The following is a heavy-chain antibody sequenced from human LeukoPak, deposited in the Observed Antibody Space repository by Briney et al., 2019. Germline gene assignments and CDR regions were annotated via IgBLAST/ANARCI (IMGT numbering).Heavy chain of an antibody. CDR3: AREISTSCSYDY. Sequence: SETLSLTCTVSGSSISSGDYFWSWIRQPPGKGLEWIGYIYYSGSTYYNPSLKSRVTISVDTSKNQFSLKLSSVTAADTAVYHCAREISTSCSYDYWGQGTLVTVSS. V-gene: IGHV4-30-4*01. D-gene: IGHD2-2*01. CDR2: IYYSGST. J-gene: IGHJ4*02. CDR1: GSSISSGDYF.